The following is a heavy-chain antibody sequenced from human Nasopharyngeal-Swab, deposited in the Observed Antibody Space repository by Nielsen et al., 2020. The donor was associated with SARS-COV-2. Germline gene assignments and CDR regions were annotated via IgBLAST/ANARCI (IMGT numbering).Heavy chain of an antibody. CDR1: DASFSDVNW. CDR2: IHHSGYS. CDR3: ARHYYYNMDI. Sequence: SETLSLTCTVSDASFSDVNWWGSVRQPPGRGLEWLGEIHHSGYSSYNSPLMSRAPISVNKSKNQFSLTLRFLTAADTAVYYCARHYYYNMDIWGEGTTVTVSS. V-gene: IGHV4-4*02. J-gene: IGHJ6*03.